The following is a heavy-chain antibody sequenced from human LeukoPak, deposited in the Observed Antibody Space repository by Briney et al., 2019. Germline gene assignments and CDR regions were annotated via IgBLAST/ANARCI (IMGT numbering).Heavy chain of an antibody. CDR3: AEVRTNYDYFDH. D-gene: IGHD1-7*01. V-gene: IGHV3-30*18. CDR2: ISYEGSNI. Sequence: PGRSLRPFCSAPGFNFSTFALQWGRQVPGKGPEWVAVISYEGSNIYFADSVQGRFNYSRENSHDTVDFPINSPKADDTAGVFFAEVRTNYDYFDHWGQGTLVTVSS. CDR1: GFNFSTFA. J-gene: IGHJ4*02.